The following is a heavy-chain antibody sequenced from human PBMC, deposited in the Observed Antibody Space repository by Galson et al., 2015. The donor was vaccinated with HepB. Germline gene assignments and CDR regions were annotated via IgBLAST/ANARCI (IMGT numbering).Heavy chain of an antibody. D-gene: IGHD6-13*01. CDR3: TSTISAGPGFY. Sequence: SLRLSCADSGSTFRSYWMSWVRQTPGKGLEWVGNIKQDGTEKYYADSVKGRFTISRDNAKRSVYLQMNRLRAEDTAVYYCTSTISAGPGFYWGQGTLVTVSS. J-gene: IGHJ4*02. CDR1: GSTFRSYW. CDR2: IKQDGTEK. V-gene: IGHV3-7*03.